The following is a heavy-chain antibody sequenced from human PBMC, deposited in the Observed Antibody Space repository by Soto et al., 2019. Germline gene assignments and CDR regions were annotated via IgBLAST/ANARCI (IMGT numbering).Heavy chain of an antibody. V-gene: IGHV1-69*06. CDR3: ATSTITIFGVVMHQYNYYYGMDV. D-gene: IGHD3-3*01. CDR1: GGTFSSYA. Sequence: SVKVSCKASGGTFSSYAISWVRRAPGQGLEWMGGIIPIFRTAHYAQKFQGRVTITADKSTSTAYMELSSLRSEDTAVYYCATSTITIFGVVMHQYNYYYGMDVWGQGTTVTVSS. CDR2: IIPIFRTA. J-gene: IGHJ6*02.